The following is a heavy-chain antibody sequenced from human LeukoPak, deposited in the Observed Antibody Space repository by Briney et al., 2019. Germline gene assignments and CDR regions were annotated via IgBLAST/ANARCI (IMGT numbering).Heavy chain of an antibody. V-gene: IGHV1-3*01. CDR1: GYTFTSYA. D-gene: IGHD6-19*01. CDR2: INAGNGNT. J-gene: IGHJ4*02. Sequence: GASVKVSCKASGYTFTSYAMHWVRQAPGQRLEWMGWINAGNGNTKYSQKFQSRVTITRDTSASTAYMELSSLRSEDTAVYYCTAQGGSGWYYFDYWGQGTLVTVSS. CDR3: TAQGGSGWYYFDY.